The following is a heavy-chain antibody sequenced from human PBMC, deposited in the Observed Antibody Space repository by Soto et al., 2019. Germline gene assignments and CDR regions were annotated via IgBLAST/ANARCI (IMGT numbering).Heavy chain of an antibody. CDR2: TSGSGGST. Sequence: GGSLRLSCAASGFTFTNYATSWVRQAPGKGLEWVSVTSGSGGSTYYADSVKGRFTISRDNSKSTLYLQMDSLRAEDTAVYYCAKVIVVIAAAGDYFDHWGQGTLVTVSS. J-gene: IGHJ4*02. D-gene: IGHD2-21*01. V-gene: IGHV3-23*01. CDR3: AKVIVVIAAAGDYFDH. CDR1: GFTFTNYA.